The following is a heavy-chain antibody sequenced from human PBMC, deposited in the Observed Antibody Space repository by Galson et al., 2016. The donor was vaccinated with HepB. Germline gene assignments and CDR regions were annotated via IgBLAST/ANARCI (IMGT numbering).Heavy chain of an antibody. CDR3: AREDWGSQSLLRLFDS. CDR2: ISSSAGAI. V-gene: IGHV3-48*04. CDR1: GFTFSGYS. Sequence: SLRLSCAASGFTFSGYSMNWIRQAPGKGLEWVSCISSSAGAIYYADSVKGRFAISRDNARNSLYLQMNSLRAEDTAVYYCAREDWGSQSLLRLFDSWGQGILVTASS. J-gene: IGHJ4*02. D-gene: IGHD2-15*01.